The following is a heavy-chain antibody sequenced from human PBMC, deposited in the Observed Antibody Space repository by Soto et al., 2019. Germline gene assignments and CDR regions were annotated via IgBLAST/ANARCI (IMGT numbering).Heavy chain of an antibody. J-gene: IGHJ4*02. CDR2: IYHSGST. CDR3: ARHIAVSGTRGFDF. V-gene: IGHV4-4*02. D-gene: IGHD6-19*01. CDR1: GGSISTNW. Sequence: QVQLQESGPGLMKPSGTLSLTCAVSGGSISTNWWSWVRQPPGKGREWIGEIYHSGSTNYNPSLRNRVTMSVDKSQNHRSLNLNSVTAADTAVYYCARHIAVSGTRGFDFWGQGTLVTVSS.